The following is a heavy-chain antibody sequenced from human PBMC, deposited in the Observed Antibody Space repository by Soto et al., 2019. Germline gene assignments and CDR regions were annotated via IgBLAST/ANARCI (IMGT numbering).Heavy chain of an antibody. V-gene: IGHV1-3*04. CDR2: FNTGNGDT. J-gene: IGHJ4*02. CDR1: GYTFSTYG. Sequence: QVQLVQSGAEEKKPGASVKVSCKASGYTFSTYGIHWVRQAPGQRLEWMGWFNTGNGDTKYSQKFQDRVTLTGDTSASTASMELSGLRSADTAVYYCARVVPLYDRTSPLDYWGQGTLVTVSS. D-gene: IGHD3-22*01. CDR3: ARVVPLYDRTSPLDY.